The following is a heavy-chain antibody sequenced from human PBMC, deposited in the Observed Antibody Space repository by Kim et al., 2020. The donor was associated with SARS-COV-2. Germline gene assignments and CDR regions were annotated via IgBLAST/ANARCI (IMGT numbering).Heavy chain of an antibody. CDR3: ARAMDPITFGGVIAPLGSVAEPDTVGDYYYYGMDV. D-gene: IGHD3-16*02. V-gene: IGHV1-69*13. J-gene: IGHJ6*02. Sequence: SVKVSCKASGGTFSSYAISWVRQAPGQGLEWMGGIISIFGTANYAQKFQGRVTITADESTSTAYMELSSLRSEDTAVYYCARAMDPITFGGVIAPLGSVAEPDTVGDYYYYGMDVWGQGTTVTVSS. CDR1: GGTFSSYA. CDR2: IISIFGTA.